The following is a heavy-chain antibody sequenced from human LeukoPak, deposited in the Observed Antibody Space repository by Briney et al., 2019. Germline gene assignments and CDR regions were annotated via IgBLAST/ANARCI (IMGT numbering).Heavy chain of an antibody. J-gene: IGHJ4*02. D-gene: IGHD4-17*01. CDR3: ARVPREPGDYIRGGYDY. CDR1: GFTFSSYS. CDR2: ISSSSSYI. Sequence: PGGSLRLSCAASGFTFSSYSMNWVRQAPGKGLEWVSSISSSSSYIYYADSVKGRLTISRDNAKNSLYLQMNSLRAEDTAVYYCARVPREPGDYIRGGYDYWGQGTLVTVSS. V-gene: IGHV3-21*01.